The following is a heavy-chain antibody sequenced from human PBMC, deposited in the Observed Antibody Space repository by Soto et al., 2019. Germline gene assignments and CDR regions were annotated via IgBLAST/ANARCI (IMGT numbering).Heavy chain of an antibody. CDR2: VYYTGST. CDR3: ARQDYDLLTDSGNWFDP. J-gene: IGHJ5*02. D-gene: IGHD3-9*01. V-gene: IGHV4-39*01. Sequence: QLQLQESGPGLVKPSETLSLTCSLSDGSIGRSTYYWVWLRQSPGKGLEWIGNVYYTGSTQYNPSLKSRITISVDTSKDQFSLKLRSVTAADTAVYYCARQDYDLLTDSGNWFDPWGQGTLATVSS. CDR1: DGSIGRSTYY.